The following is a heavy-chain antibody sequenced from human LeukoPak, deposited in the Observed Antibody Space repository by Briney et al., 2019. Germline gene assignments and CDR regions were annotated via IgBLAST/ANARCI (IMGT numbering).Heavy chain of an antibody. Sequence: SETLSLTCTVSGGSISSHYWSWIRQPPGKGLEWIGYIYYSGSTNYNPSLKSRVTILVDTSRNQFSLKLSSVTAADTAVYYCARDRTIFVYWGQGTLVTVSS. J-gene: IGHJ4*02. D-gene: IGHD3-3*01. CDR2: IYYSGST. CDR1: GGSISSHY. V-gene: IGHV4-59*11. CDR3: ARDRTIFVY.